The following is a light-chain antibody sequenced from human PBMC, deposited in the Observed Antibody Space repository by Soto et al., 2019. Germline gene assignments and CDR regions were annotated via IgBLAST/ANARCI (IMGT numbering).Light chain of an antibody. J-gene: IGKJ3*01. CDR3: QKYSSVPV. Sequence: DIQMTQSPTSLSASVGDRVTITCRASQGIRNFVAWYQQKPGKAPKLLIYAASTLQSGVPSRFSGSGSGTDLTLTISILQPEDVTTYSCQKYSSVPVFGPGTKVEIK. CDR2: AAS. CDR1: QGIRNF. V-gene: IGKV1-27*01.